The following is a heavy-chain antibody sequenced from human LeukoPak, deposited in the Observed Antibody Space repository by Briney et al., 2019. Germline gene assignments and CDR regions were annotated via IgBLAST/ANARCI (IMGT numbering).Heavy chain of an antibody. CDR1: GGSISSYY. CDR2: IYYSGST. Sequence: PSETLSLTCTVSGGSISSYYWSWVRQPPGKGLEWIGYIYYSGSTNYNPSLKSRVTISVDTSKNQFSLKLSSVTAADTAVYYCARYMTTVVPYYFDYWGQGTLVTVSS. CDR3: ARYMTTVVPYYFDY. J-gene: IGHJ4*02. V-gene: IGHV4-59*08. D-gene: IGHD4-23*01.